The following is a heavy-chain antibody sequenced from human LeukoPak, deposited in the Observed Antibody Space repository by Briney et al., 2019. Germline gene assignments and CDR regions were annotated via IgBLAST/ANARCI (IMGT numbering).Heavy chain of an antibody. V-gene: IGHV4-61*02. CDR1: GGTITSGGYS. CDR2: IYTSGSV. CDR3: ARTLMPALHEAFHI. D-gene: IGHD4-11*01. J-gene: IGHJ3*02. Sequence: SETLSLTCTVSGGTITSGGYSWIWIRQPAGKGLEWVGRIYTSGSVNYNPSLKSRVTFSVNTSKNHFSLNMTSVAAADPANYYRARTLMPALHEAFHIWGQGTMVTVSS.